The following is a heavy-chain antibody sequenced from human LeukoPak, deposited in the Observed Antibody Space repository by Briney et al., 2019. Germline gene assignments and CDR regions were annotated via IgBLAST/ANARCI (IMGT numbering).Heavy chain of an antibody. D-gene: IGHD3-10*01. Sequence: GGSLRLSCAASGFTFSSYGMHWVRQAPGKGLEWVALIRYDGSNKYYADSVKGRFTISRDNSKNTLYLQMNSLRAEDTAVYYCAALWFGELSDAFDIWGQGTMVTVSS. CDR1: GFTFSSYG. CDR3: AALWFGELSDAFDI. CDR2: IRYDGSNK. V-gene: IGHV3-30*02. J-gene: IGHJ3*02.